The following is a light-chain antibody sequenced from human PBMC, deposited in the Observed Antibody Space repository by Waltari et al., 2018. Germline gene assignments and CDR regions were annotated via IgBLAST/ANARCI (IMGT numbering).Light chain of an antibody. V-gene: IGLV3-21*01. CDR1: NIESKS. CDR2: YDN. Sequence: SYVLTQPPSVSVAPGETARITCGGNNIESKSVHWYRQRPGQAPVVVISYDNDRAAGSPGRCSGSNSGNTATLTSSRVEAGDEADYYCQVWDANTDPGVFGTGTEVTVL. CDR3: QVWDANTDPGV. J-gene: IGLJ1*01.